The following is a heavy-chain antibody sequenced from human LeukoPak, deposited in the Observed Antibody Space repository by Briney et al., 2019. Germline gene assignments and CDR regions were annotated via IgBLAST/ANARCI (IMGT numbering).Heavy chain of an antibody. Sequence: GGSLRLSCAASGLTFSSYATNWVRQAPGKGLEWVSTISYSGGSTYYVDSVKGRFTISRDNSENTLYLQLNSLRAEDTAVYYCAKAASGSYLYYFDYWGQGTLVTVSS. CDR2: ISYSGGST. CDR1: GLTFSSYA. CDR3: AKAASGSYLYYFDY. J-gene: IGHJ4*02. V-gene: IGHV3-23*01. D-gene: IGHD1-26*01.